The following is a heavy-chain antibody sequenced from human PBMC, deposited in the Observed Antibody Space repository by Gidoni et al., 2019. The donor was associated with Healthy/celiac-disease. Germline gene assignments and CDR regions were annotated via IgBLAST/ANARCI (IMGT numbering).Heavy chain of an antibody. J-gene: IGHJ5*02. Sequence: QVQLVQSGADVTKPGSSVKVSCKASGGTFSSYAISWVRQAPGQGLEWMGGIIPIFGTANYAQKFQGRVTITADESTSTAYMELSSLRSEDTAVYYCARRANWNYVGGNWFDPWGQGTLVTVSS. CDR2: IIPIFGTA. D-gene: IGHD1-7*01. CDR3: ARRANWNYVGGNWFDP. V-gene: IGHV1-69*01. CDR1: GGTFSSYA.